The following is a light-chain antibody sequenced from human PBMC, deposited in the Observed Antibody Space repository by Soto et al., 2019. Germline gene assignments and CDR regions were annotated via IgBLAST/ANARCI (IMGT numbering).Light chain of an antibody. CDR1: QTIGKY. CDR2: GAS. Sequence: DIQMTQSPSSLSASVGDRVIITCRASQTIGKYLNWYQQKPGMAPKVLISGASNLQSGVPSRFSGSGFGTDFTLTISSLQPEDYAPYYCQQLSTMPLYTFAQGTKR. CDR3: QQLSTMPLYT. V-gene: IGKV1-39*01. J-gene: IGKJ2*01.